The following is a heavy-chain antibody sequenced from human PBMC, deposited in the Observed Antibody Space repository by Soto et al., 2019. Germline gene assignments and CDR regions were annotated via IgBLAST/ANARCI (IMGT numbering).Heavy chain of an antibody. D-gene: IGHD2-2*01. CDR1: GYTFTGYY. J-gene: IGHJ6*02. CDR3: ARTHCISASCYSPYYYYGMDV. CDR2: INPNSGGT. Sequence: QVQLVQSGAEVKKPGASVKVSCKASGYTFTGYYMHWVRQAPGQGLEWMGWINPNSGGTNYAQKFQGWVTMTRDTSMXXAXMXXGRLRSDDTAVYYCARTHCISASCYSPYYYYGMDVWGQGTTVTVSS. V-gene: IGHV1-2*04.